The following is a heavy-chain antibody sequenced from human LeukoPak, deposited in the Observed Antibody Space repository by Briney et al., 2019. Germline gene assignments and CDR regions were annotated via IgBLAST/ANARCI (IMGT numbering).Heavy chain of an antibody. J-gene: IGHJ4*02. CDR3: VPGGGTAAAATQRVYYFDY. CDR1: GYTLTGYY. Sequence: GASVKVSCKASGYTLTGYYMHWVRQAPGQGLEWMGWINPNSGGTKYAQTFQGRVTMTRDTSINTAYMELSRLRSDDTAMYYCVPGGGTAAAATQRVYYFDYWGQGTLVTVSS. V-gene: IGHV1-2*02. CDR2: INPNSGGT. D-gene: IGHD6-13*01.